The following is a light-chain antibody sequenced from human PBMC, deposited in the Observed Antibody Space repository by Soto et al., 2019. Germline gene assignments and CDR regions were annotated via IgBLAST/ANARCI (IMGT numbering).Light chain of an antibody. Sequence: DIQMTQSPSTLSASVGDGVTITCRASQSIGSWLAWYQQKPGKAPKILISKATNLQSGVTSRFSGSGSGTDFSLTISSLQPVDSATYYCQQYNDFQYTFGQGTKLEI. J-gene: IGKJ2*01. V-gene: IGKV1-5*03. CDR2: KAT. CDR3: QQYNDFQYT. CDR1: QSIGSW.